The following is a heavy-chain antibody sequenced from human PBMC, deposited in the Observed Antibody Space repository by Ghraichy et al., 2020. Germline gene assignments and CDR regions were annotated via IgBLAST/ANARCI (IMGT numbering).Heavy chain of an antibody. D-gene: IGHD2-2*01. CDR1: GGSFSGYY. CDR3: ARGRGLRPPSTFYYYYGMDV. Sequence: SETLSLTCAVYGGSFSGYYWSWIRQPPGKGLEWIGEINHSGSTNYNPSLKSRVTISVDTSKNQFSLKLSSVTAADTAVYYCARGRGLRPPSTFYYYYGMDVWGQGTTVTVSS. J-gene: IGHJ6*02. CDR2: INHSGST. V-gene: IGHV4-34*01.